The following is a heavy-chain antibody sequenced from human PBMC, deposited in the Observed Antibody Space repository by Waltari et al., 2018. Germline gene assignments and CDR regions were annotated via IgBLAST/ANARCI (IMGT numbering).Heavy chain of an antibody. J-gene: IGHJ3*02. CDR3: ARGAEMQLVGAFDI. CDR2: ITPIFGTA. D-gene: IGHD6-6*01. V-gene: IGHV1-69*15. Sequence: QVQLVQSGAEVKKPGSSVKVSCKASGGTFRSYAISWVRQAPGQGLEWMGRITPIFGTANYAQKFQGRVTITADESTSTAYMELSSLRSEDTAVYYCARGAEMQLVGAFDIWGQGTMVTVSS. CDR1: GGTFRSYA.